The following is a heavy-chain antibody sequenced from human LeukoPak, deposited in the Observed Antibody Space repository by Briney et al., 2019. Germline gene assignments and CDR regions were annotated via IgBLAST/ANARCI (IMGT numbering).Heavy chain of an antibody. Sequence: TGGSLRLSCASSGFTFSSYGMHWVRQAPGKGLEWVSYISSSSSTIYYADSVKGRFTISRDNAKNSLYLQMNSLRAEDTAVYYCARDTPLYGDYVDYWGQGTLVTVSS. D-gene: IGHD4-17*01. CDR3: ARDTPLYGDYVDY. CDR2: ISSSSSTI. J-gene: IGHJ4*02. V-gene: IGHV3-48*01. CDR1: GFTFSSYG.